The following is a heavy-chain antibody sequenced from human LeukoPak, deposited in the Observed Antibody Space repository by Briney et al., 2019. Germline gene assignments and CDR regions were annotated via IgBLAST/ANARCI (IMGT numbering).Heavy chain of an antibody. CDR3: ARGIYSGYDFY. D-gene: IGHD5-12*01. Sequence: SETLSLTCTVSGGSISSRSYYWGWIRQPPGKGLEWIGSIYYSGSTYYNPSLKSRVTISVDTSKNQFSLKLSSVTAADTAVYYCARGIYSGYDFYWGQGTLVTVSS. CDR2: IYYSGST. V-gene: IGHV4-39*07. J-gene: IGHJ1*01. CDR1: GGSISSRSYY.